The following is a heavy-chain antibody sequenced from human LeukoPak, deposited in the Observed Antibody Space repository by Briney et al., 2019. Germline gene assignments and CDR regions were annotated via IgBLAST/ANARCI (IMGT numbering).Heavy chain of an antibody. J-gene: IGHJ4*02. D-gene: IGHD6-13*01. CDR3: ARGPFSSSWSEFDY. CDR1: GFTFSDYS. V-gene: IGHV3-21*06. Sequence: GGSLRLSCAASGFTFSDYSLNGVRQAPGKGLEWVSCISGDSRYIYYADSLKGRSAISRDNAQNSLYLHMNNLRAEDTAVYYCARGPFSSSWSEFDYWGQGTLVTVSS. CDR2: ISGDSRYI.